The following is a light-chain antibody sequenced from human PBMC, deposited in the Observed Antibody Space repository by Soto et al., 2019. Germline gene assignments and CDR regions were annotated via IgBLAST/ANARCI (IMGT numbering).Light chain of an antibody. CDR3: QQYGSSPTS. CDR2: GAS. CDR1: QSVTSNY. J-gene: IGKJ1*01. V-gene: IGKV3-20*01. Sequence: EIELTQSPGTLSLSPGERATLSCRASQSVTSNYLAWYQQKPGQAPRLLIFGASIRDTGIPDRFSGRGSGTDFTLTISRLEPEDSAVYHCQQYGSSPTSFGQGTKVEIK.